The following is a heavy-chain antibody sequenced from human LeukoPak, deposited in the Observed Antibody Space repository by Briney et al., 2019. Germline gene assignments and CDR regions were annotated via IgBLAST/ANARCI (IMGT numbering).Heavy chain of an antibody. CDR2: INHRGST. CDR3: ARQRIAARRFDY. D-gene: IGHD6-6*01. J-gene: IGHJ4*02. V-gene: IGHV4-34*01. Sequence: PSETLSLICTVSGGSISSYYWSWIRQPPGKGLEWIGEINHRGSTNYNPSLKSRVTISVDTSKNQFSLKLSSVTAADTAVYYCARQRIAARRFDYWGQGTLVTVSS. CDR1: GGSISSYY.